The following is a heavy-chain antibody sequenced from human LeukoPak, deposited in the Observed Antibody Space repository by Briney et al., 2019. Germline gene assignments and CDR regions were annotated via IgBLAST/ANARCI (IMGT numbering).Heavy chain of an antibody. D-gene: IGHD3-22*01. CDR3: AREEYYDSSGYRDY. CDR1: GGTFTSYA. J-gene: IGHJ4*02. Sequence: ASVKVSCKASGGTFTSYAISWVRQAPGQGLEWMGGIIPIFGTANYAQKFQGRVTITADESTSTAYMELSRLRSEDTAAYYCAREEYYDSSGYRDYWGQGTLVTVSS. V-gene: IGHV1-69*13. CDR2: IIPIFGTA.